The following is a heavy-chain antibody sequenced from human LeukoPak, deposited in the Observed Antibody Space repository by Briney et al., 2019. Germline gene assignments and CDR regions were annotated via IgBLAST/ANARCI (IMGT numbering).Heavy chain of an antibody. CDR3: AREGEWGYYFDY. Sequence: GGSLRLSCVVSGFTFSSYVVHWVRQAPGKGLEWVAVVSFDGTNDHYTDSVKGRFTISRDNSKNTLYLQMNRLRSEDTAVYYCAREGEWGYYFDYWGQETLVTVSS. J-gene: IGHJ4*02. CDR1: GFTFSSYV. D-gene: IGHD3-16*01. V-gene: IGHV3-30-3*01. CDR2: VSFDGTND.